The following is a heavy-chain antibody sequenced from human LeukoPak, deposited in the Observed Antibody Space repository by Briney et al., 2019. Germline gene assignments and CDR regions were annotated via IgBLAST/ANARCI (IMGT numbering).Heavy chain of an antibody. Sequence: PGGSLRLSCAASGFTFSSYWMHWVRQAPGKGLVWVSRINSDGRSTSYADSVKGRFTISRDNAKNTLYLQMNSLRAEDTAVYYCARDATWRQYGQFDYWGQGTLVTVSS. CDR3: ARDATWRQYGQFDY. CDR2: INSDGRST. V-gene: IGHV3-74*01. CDR1: GFTFSSYW. J-gene: IGHJ4*02. D-gene: IGHD2-15*01.